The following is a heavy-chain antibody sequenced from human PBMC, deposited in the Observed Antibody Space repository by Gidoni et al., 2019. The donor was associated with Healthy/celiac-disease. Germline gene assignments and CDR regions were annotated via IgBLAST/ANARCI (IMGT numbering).Heavy chain of an antibody. CDR2: INHSGST. V-gene: IGHV4-34*01. CDR1: GGSFSGYY. J-gene: IGHJ4*02. Sequence: QVQLQQWGAGLLKPSATLSLTCAVYGGSFSGYYWSWIRQPPGKGLEWIGEINHSGSTNYNPSLKSRVTISVDTSKNQFSLKLSSVTAADTAVYYCARGRVGGTVVTHAFDYWGQGTLVTVSS. CDR3: ARGRVGGTVVTHAFDY. D-gene: IGHD1-26*01.